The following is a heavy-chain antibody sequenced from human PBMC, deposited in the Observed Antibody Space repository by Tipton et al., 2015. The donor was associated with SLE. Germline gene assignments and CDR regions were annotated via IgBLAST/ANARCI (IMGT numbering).Heavy chain of an antibody. V-gene: IGHV4-61*09. D-gene: IGHD3-10*01. CDR1: GGSLSSGSYY. CDR2: IYTSGST. CDR3: ARDSSGPYYYYYMDV. J-gene: IGHJ6*03. Sequence: TLSLTCTVSGGSLSSGSYYWSWIRQPAGKGLEWIGHIYTSGSTNYNPSLKSRVTISVDTSKNQFSLKLSSVTAADTAVYYCARDSSGPYYYYYMDVWGKGTTVTVSS.